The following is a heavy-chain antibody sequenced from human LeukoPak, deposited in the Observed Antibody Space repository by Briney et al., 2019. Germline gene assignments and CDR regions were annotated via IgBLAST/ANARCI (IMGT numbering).Heavy chain of an antibody. CDR2: IYYSGSS. Sequence: SETLSLTCTVSGGSISSSSHYRGWFRQPPGKGLEWIGYIYYSGSSFCNPSLKSRVTMSVDTSKNQFSLRLNSVTAADTAVYYCARGPTVTTDYWGQGTLVTVSS. V-gene: IGHV4-39*01. J-gene: IGHJ4*02. CDR3: ARGPTVTTDY. CDR1: GGSISSSSHY. D-gene: IGHD4-17*01.